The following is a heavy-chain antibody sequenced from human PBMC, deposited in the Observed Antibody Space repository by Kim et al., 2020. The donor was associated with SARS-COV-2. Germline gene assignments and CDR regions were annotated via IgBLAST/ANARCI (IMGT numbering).Heavy chain of an antibody. V-gene: IGHV4-59*09. CDR2: YSGHT. J-gene: IGHJ4*02. CDR3: ARGFAY. Sequence: YSGHTNYHPSPKTRVTICVDASKIQFSLRLSSVTAADTAVYYCARGFAYWGQGTLVTVSS.